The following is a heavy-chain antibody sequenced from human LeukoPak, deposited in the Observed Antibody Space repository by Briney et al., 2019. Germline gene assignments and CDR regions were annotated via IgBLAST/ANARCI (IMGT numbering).Heavy chain of an antibody. V-gene: IGHV1-69*05. J-gene: IGHJ4*02. CDR3: ARVIQLWSLADY. D-gene: IGHD5-18*01. CDR2: IIPIFGTA. CDR1: GGTFSSYA. Sequence: SVKVSCKASGGTFSSYAISWVRQAPGQGLEWMGRIIPIFGTANYAQKLQGRVTMTTDTSTSTAYMELRSLRSDDTAVYYCARVIQLWSLADYWGQGTLVTVSS.